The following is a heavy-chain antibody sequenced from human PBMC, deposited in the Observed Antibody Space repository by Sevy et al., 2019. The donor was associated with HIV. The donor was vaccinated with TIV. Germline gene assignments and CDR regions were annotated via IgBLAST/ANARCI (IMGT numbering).Heavy chain of an antibody. CDR2: ISSSSSTI. J-gene: IGHJ6*02. Sequence: GGSLRLSCAASGFTFSSYSMNWVRQAPGKGLEWVSYISSSSSTIYYADSVKGRFTISRDNAKNSLYLQMNSLRDEDTAVYCCARVSNVDSSSYYYGMDVWGQGTTVTVSS. V-gene: IGHV3-48*02. CDR1: GFTFSSYS. CDR3: ARVSNVDSSSYYYGMDV. D-gene: IGHD3-22*01.